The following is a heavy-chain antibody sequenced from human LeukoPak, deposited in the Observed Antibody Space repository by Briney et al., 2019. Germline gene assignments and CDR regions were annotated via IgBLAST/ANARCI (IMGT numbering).Heavy chain of an antibody. Sequence: GGSLRLSCAASGFTFSSYAVSWVRQAPGKGLEWVSAISGSGGSTYYTDSVKGRFTISRDNSKNTLYLQINSLRAEDTAVYYCAKPVSLPGWFDPWGQGTLVTVSS. V-gene: IGHV3-23*01. CDR3: AKPVSLPGWFDP. J-gene: IGHJ5*02. CDR1: GFTFSSYA. CDR2: ISGSGGST. D-gene: IGHD1-20*01.